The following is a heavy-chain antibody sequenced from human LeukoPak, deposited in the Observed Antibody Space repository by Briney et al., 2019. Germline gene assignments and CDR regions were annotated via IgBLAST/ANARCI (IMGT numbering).Heavy chain of an antibody. CDR3: AKDVSGSIDS. Sequence: GGSLRLSCAASGFTFSSYWMHWVRQAPGKGLEWVSIISGDGGRTSYADSVKGRVTISRDNSKNSLYLQMNSLRTEDTAFYYCAKDVSGSIDSWGQGTLVTVSS. D-gene: IGHD5/OR15-5a*01. V-gene: IGHV3-43*01. CDR1: GFTFSSYW. J-gene: IGHJ4*02. CDR2: ISGDGGRT.